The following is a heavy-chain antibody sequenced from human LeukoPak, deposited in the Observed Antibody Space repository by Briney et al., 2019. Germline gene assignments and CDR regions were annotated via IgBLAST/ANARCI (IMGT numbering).Heavy chain of an antibody. CDR1: GFTFSSYW. V-gene: IGHV3-53*01. CDR2: IYSGGTT. Sequence: GGSLRLSCAASGFTFSSYWMSWVRQAPGKGLKWVSIIYSGGTTYYADSVKGRFTISRDNSKNTLYLQMNTLRAEDTAVYYCARDADYGGSPDAFDVWGRGTIVTVSS. D-gene: IGHD4-23*01. CDR3: ARDADYGGSPDAFDV. J-gene: IGHJ3*01.